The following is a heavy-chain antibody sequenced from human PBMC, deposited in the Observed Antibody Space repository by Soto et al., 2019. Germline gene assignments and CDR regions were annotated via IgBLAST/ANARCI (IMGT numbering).Heavy chain of an antibody. Sequence: QVQLQESGPGLVKPSETLSLTCTVSGGSISSYYWSWIRQPPGQGLEWIGYSYYSGSSNYNTCLKSRVTITVDTSKNQYSLKLSSVTAADKAVYYCARAAYYDFWSVMGGGFDPWGQGTLVTVSS. CDR2: SYYSGSS. D-gene: IGHD3-3*01. V-gene: IGHV4-59*01. J-gene: IGHJ5*02. CDR3: ARAAYYDFWSVMGGGFDP. CDR1: GGSISSYY.